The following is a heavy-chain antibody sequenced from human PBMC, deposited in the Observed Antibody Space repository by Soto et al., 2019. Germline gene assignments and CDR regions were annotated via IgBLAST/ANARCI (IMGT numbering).Heavy chain of an antibody. V-gene: IGHV5-51*01. CDR2: IYPGDSDT. CDR1: GYSFISYW. Sequence: PGESLKISCKGSGYSFISYWIGWVRQMPGKGLEWMGIIYPGDSDTRYSPSFQGQVTISADKSISTAYLQWSSLKASDTAMYYCARYDSWSGYQYSWYYYYGMDVWGQGTTVTVSS. J-gene: IGHJ6*02. CDR3: ARYDSWSGYQYSWYYYYGMDV. D-gene: IGHD3-3*01.